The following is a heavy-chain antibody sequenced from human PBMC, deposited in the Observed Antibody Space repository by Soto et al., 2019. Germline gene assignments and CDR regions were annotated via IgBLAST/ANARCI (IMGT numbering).Heavy chain of an antibody. CDR1: GYSFSSYG. V-gene: IGHV1-18*01. D-gene: IGHD1-26*01. CDR2: IRPYNGDT. CDR3: ARRAEDHYFYYMGV. J-gene: IGHJ6*03. Sequence: QAQLVQYGSEVKRPGASVKVSCKASGYSFSSYGIVWVRQAPGQGLEGMGWIRPYNGDTNSAQKFQGRVTLTTDTSTSTAYMEVRSLRDDDTAVYYCARRAEDHYFYYMGVWGKGTTVTVSS.